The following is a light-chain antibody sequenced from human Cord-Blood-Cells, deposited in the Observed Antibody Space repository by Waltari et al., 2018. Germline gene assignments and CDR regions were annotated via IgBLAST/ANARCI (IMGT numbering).Light chain of an antibody. CDR1: SSDVGCYNY. V-gene: IGLV2-14*01. J-gene: IGLJ2*01. CDR2: DVS. Sequence: QSALTQPASVSGSPGPSLTISCTGTSSDVGCYNYFSWYQQHPGKAPKLMIYDVSHRHSGVAKRFSGSKSGNTAALTISGLQAEDEADYYCSSYTSSSTVVFGGGTKLTVL. CDR3: SSYTSSSTVV.